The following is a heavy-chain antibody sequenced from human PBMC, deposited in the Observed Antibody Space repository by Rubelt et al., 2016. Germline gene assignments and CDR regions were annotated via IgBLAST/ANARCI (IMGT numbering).Heavy chain of an antibody. J-gene: IGHJ6*02. Sequence: SGFTVSSNYMSWVRQAPGKGLEYVSAISSNGGSTYYADSVKGRFTISRDNSKNTLYLQMSSLRAEDTAVYYCARATWEGEVAGTRYYYYGMDVWGQGTTVTVSS. CDR2: ISSNGGST. CDR3: ARATWEGEVAGTRYYYYGMDV. D-gene: IGHD6-19*01. CDR1: GFTVSSNY. V-gene: IGHV3-64D*09.